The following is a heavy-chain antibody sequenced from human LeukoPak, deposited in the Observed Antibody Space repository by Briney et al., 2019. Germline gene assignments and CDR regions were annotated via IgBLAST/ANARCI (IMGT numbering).Heavy chain of an antibody. J-gene: IGHJ4*02. V-gene: IGHV3-9*01. CDR3: ATDIVVVPAAIRGKYSSSSGSDY. CDR2: ISWNSGSI. D-gene: IGHD2-2*02. Sequence: GGSLRLSCAASGFTFDDYAMHWVRQAPGKGLEWVSGISWNSGSIGYADSVKGRFTISRDNSKNTLYLQMNSLRAEDTAVYYCATDIVVVPAAIRGKYSSSSGSDYWGQGTLVTVSS. CDR1: GFTFDDYA.